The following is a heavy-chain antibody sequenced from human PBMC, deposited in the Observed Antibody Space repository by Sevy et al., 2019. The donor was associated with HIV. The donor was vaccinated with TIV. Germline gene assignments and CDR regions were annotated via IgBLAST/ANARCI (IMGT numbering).Heavy chain of an antibody. Sequence: ASVKVSCKASRYRFTSYYMHWVRQAPGQGLEWMGITNPSSGSTTYAQKLQGRVTMTRDTSTNKVYMELSSLRSEDTAVYYCAREGISVSGLTGYFDLWGRGTLVTVSS. CDR2: TNPSSGST. CDR1: RYRFTSYY. V-gene: IGHV1-46*01. D-gene: IGHD6-19*01. J-gene: IGHJ2*01. CDR3: AREGISVSGLTGYFDL.